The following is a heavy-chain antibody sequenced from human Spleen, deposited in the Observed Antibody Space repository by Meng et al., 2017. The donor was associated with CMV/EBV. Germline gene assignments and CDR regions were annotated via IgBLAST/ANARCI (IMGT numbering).Heavy chain of an antibody. D-gene: IGHD2-2*01. V-gene: IGHV4-30-4*08. CDR2: IYYSGSA. Sequence: GSIRRGDYYWNWIRQPPGKGLEWIGYIYYSGSAYYNPSLKSRVTISVDTSKNQFSLKLSSVTAADTAVYYCARESNREYCGSTSCYSWGQGTLVTVSS. CDR1: GSIRRGDYY. CDR3: ARESNREYCGSTSCYS. J-gene: IGHJ4*02.